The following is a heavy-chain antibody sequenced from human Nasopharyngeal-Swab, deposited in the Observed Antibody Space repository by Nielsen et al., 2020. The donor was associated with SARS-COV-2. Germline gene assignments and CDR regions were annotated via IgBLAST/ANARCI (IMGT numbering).Heavy chain of an antibody. J-gene: IGHJ6*02. CDR3: ARVGSGFYGMDV. Sequence: GESLKISCAASGFTVSSNYMSWVHQAPGKGLEWVSVIYSGGSTYYADSVKGRFTISRHNSKNTLYLQMNSLRAEDTAVYYCARVGSGFYGMDVWGQGTTVTVSS. V-gene: IGHV3-53*04. D-gene: IGHD3-10*01. CDR1: GFTVSSNY. CDR2: IYSGGST.